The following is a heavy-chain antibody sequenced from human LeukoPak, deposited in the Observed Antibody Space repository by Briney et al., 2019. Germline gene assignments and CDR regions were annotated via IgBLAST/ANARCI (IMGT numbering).Heavy chain of an antibody. V-gene: IGHV3-21*01. CDR3: ARDLIFGVVIIPPDY. J-gene: IGHJ4*02. D-gene: IGHD3-3*01. Sequence: GGSLRLSCAASGFTFDDYGMSWVRQAPGKGLEWVSSISSSSSYIYYADSVKGRFTISRDNAKNSLYLQMNSLRAEDTAVYYCARDLIFGVVIIPPDYWGQGTLVTVSS. CDR1: GFTFDDYG. CDR2: ISSSSSYI.